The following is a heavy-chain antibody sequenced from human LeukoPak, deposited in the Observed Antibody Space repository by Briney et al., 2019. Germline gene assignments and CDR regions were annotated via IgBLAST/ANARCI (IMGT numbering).Heavy chain of an antibody. D-gene: IGHD2-15*01. V-gene: IGHV4-39*01. CDR3: ARRGYCSGGSCCVSY. CDR2: IYYSGNT. J-gene: IGHJ4*02. Sequence: PSETLSLTCTVSGGSISSSNYYWDWIRQPPGKGLEWIGSIYYSGNTYYNPSLKSRVTISVDTSKNQFSLKLNSVTAADTAVYYCARRGYCSGGSCCVSYWGQGTLVTVSS. CDR1: GGSISSSNYY.